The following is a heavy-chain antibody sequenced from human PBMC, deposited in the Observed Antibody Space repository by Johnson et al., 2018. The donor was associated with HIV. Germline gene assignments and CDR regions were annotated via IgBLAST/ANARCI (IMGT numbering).Heavy chain of an antibody. V-gene: IGHV3-30*02. CDR2: IRYDGSNK. Sequence: VQLVESGGGVVQPGRSLRLSCAASGFTFSSYGMHWVRQAPGKGLEWVAFIRYDGSNKYYSDSVKGRFTISRDNSKNTLYLQMNSLRPEDTAVYYCAKDQLVGATYAAFDIWGQGTMVTVSS. D-gene: IGHD1-26*01. CDR3: AKDQLVGATYAAFDI. J-gene: IGHJ3*02. CDR1: GFTFSSYG.